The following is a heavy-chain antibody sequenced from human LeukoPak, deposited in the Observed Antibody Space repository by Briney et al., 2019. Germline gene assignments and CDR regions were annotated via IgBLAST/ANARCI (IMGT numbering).Heavy chain of an antibody. CDR3: AKDLTRYYSGMDV. CDR1: GFTFSSYG. J-gene: IGHJ6*02. V-gene: IGHV3-30*18. Sequence: GGSLRLSCAASGFTFSSYGMHWVRQAPGKGLEWVAVVSYDGTNKYYADSMKGRFTISRDNSKNTLYLQMNSLRTEDTAVYYCAKDLTRYYSGMDVWGQGTTVTVSS. D-gene: IGHD2-15*01. CDR2: VSYDGTNK.